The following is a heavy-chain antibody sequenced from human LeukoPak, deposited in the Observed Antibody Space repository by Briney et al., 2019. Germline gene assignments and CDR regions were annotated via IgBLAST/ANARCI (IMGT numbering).Heavy chain of an antibody. V-gene: IGHV4-59*08. CDR1: GGSIRSSY. D-gene: IGHD1-26*01. Sequence: SETLSLTCTVSGGSIRSSYWSWIRQPPGKGLEGIGCIYYSGSTNYNPSLQSRVTISVDTSKNQFSLKLSSVTAADTAVYYCARSGSGWELLGYWGQGTLVTVSS. J-gene: IGHJ4*02. CDR3: ARSGSGWELLGY. CDR2: IYYSGST.